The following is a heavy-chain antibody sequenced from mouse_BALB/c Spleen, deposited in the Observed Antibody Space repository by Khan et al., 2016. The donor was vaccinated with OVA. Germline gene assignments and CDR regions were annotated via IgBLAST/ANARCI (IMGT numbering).Heavy chain of an antibody. CDR2: INTYTEEP. J-gene: IGHJ1*01. CDR3: ASGGYWYFDV. D-gene: IGHD1-1*02. V-gene: IGHV9-3-1*01. CDR1: GYTFTNCG. Sequence: QIQLVQSGPELKKPGETVKISCKASGYTFTNCGMNWVKQAPGKGLKWMGWINTYTEEPTYADDFKGRFAFSLETSARTAYLQINNLKNEDTATYFCASGGYWYFDVWGAGTTVTVSS.